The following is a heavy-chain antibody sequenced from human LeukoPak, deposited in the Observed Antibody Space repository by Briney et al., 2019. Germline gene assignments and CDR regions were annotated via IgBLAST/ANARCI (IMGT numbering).Heavy chain of an antibody. V-gene: IGHV4-34*01. J-gene: IGHJ4*02. CDR2: INHSGST. D-gene: IGHD3-3*01. CDR1: GGSFSGYY. Sequence: SETLSLTCAVYGGSFSGYYWSWIRQPPGKGLEWIGEINHSGSTNYNPSLKSRVTISVDTSKNQFSLKLSSVTAADTAVYYCARAPLEWLLYSFYFDYWGQGTLVTVSS. CDR3: ARAPLEWLLYSFYFDY.